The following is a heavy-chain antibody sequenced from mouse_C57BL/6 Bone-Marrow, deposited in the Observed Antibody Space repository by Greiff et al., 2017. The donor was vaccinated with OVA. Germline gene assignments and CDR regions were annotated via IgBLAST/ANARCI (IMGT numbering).Heavy chain of an antibody. Sequence: QVQLQQPGAELVMPGASVKLSCKASGYTFTSYWMHWVKQRPGPGLEWIGEIDPSDSYTNYNQKFKGKSTLTVDKSSSTAYMQLSSLTSEDSAVYYCARRDLLRRWGYFDYWGQGTTLTVSS. V-gene: IGHV1-69*01. CDR1: GYTFTSYW. CDR3: ARRDLLRRWGYFDY. J-gene: IGHJ2*01. CDR2: IDPSDSYT. D-gene: IGHD1-1*01.